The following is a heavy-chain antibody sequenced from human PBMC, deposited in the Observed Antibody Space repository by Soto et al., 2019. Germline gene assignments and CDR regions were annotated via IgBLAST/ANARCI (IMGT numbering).Heavy chain of an antibody. V-gene: IGHV3-33*01. CDR3: ASEYCIGGSCYYYGMDV. Sequence: QVQLVESGGGVVQPGRSLRLSCAASGFTFSSYGMHWVRQAPGKGLEWVAVIWYDGSNKYYADSVKGRFTISRDNSKNTLYLQMNSLRAEDTAVYYCASEYCIGGSCYYYGMDVWGQGTTVTVSS. CDR2: IWYDGSNK. D-gene: IGHD2-15*01. CDR1: GFTFSSYG. J-gene: IGHJ6*02.